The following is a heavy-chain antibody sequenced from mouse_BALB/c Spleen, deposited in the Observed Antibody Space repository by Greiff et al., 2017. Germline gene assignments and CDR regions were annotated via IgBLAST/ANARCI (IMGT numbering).Heavy chain of an antibody. CDR3: AACEDVSWFAY. Sequence: EVKLMESGPGLVKPSQSLSLTCSVTGYSFTSGYFWNWIRQLPGNKLEWMGYISYDGSNNYNPSLKNRISITRDTSKNQFFLKLNTVTTEDTATYYCAACEDVSWFAYWGQGTLVTVSA. J-gene: IGHJ3*01. CDR2: ISYDGSN. CDR1: GYSFTSGYF. V-gene: IGHV3-6*02.